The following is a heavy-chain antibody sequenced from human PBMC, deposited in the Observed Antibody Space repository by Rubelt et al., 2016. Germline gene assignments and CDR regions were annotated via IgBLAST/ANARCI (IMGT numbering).Heavy chain of an antibody. J-gene: IGHJ4*02. Sequence: QVQLVQSGAEVKKPGSSVKVSCKASGGTFSSYAISWVRQAPGQGLEWMGGIIPILGIANYAQKFQGRVTITADKSTSTAYMELGRLRSEDTAVYYCARDIVDGITGTTAVDYWGQGTLVTVSS. CDR3: ARDIVDGITGTTAVDY. CDR2: IIPILGIA. CDR1: GGTFSSYA. D-gene: IGHD1-7*01. V-gene: IGHV1-69*10.